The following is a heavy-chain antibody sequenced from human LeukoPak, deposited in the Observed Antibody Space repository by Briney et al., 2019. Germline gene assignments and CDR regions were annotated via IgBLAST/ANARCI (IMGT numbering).Heavy chain of an antibody. V-gene: IGHV3-30*02. CDR2: IRYDGSNK. D-gene: IGHD1-26*01. CDR3: AKDRVGATSKVDY. CDR1: GFTFSSYG. Sequence: GGSLRLSCAASGFTFSSYGMHWVRQAPGKGLEWVAFIRYDGSNKYYADSVKGRFTISRDNSKNTLYLQMNSLRAEDTAVYYCAKDRVGATSKVDYWGQGTLVTVSS. J-gene: IGHJ4*02.